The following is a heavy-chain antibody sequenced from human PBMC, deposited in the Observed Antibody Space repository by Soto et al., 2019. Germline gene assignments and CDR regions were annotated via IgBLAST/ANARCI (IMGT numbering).Heavy chain of an antibody. V-gene: IGHV1-69*01. Sequence: QVQLVQSGAEVKKTGSSVKVSCKASGGTFSIYGFSWVRQAPGQGPEWIGGIIPILTTPNYAQKFHGRVTIVADESTTTVYMERGSLKSEDTAVYYCATSVGIAPTGEDGMDVWGQGTSVTVSS. CDR3: ATSVGIAPTGEDGMDV. D-gene: IGHD2-8*02. CDR1: GGTFSIYG. J-gene: IGHJ6*02. CDR2: IIPILTTP.